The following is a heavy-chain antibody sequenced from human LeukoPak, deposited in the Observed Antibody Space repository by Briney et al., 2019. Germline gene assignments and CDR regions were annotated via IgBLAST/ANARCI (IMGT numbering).Heavy chain of an antibody. CDR2: VYHSGST. V-gene: IGHV4-4*02. Sequence: SGTLSLTCSVSGDDISSRNWWTWVRQPPQKGLEWIGEVYHSGSTNYNPSLKSRIYMSVDKSQNRFSLRLSSLTAADTAVYFCARVSGSGLYFKSFDPWGQGTLVTVSS. CDR1: GDDISSRNW. D-gene: IGHD3-10*01. CDR3: ARVSGSGLYFKSFDP. J-gene: IGHJ5*01.